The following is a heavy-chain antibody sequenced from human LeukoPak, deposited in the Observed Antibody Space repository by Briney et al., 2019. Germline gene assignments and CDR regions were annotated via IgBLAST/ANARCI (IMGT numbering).Heavy chain of an antibody. CDR1: GYTFTSYD. J-gene: IGHJ5*02. CDR2: MNPNSGNT. V-gene: IGHV1-8*01. Sequence: ASVKVSCKASGYTFTSYDINWVRQATGQGLEWMGWMNPNSGNTGYAQKFQGRVTMTRNTSISTAYMELSSLRSEDTAVYYCARQGNCAGGNCYNWFGPWGQGTLVTVSS. D-gene: IGHD2-8*02. CDR3: ARQGNCAGGNCYNWFGP.